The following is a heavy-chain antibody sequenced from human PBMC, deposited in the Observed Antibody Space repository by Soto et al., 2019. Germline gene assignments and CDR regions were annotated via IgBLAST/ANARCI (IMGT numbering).Heavy chain of an antibody. D-gene: IGHD3-10*01. CDR1: GDSISSGDYY. J-gene: IGHJ4*02. CDR2: IYYSGST. CDR3: ARAGNHRVFDY. Sequence: SETLSLTCTVSGDSISSGDYYWSWIRQPPGKGLEWIGYIYYSGSTYYNPSLKSRVTISVDTSKNQFSLKLSSVTAADTAVYYCARAGNHRVFDYWGQGTLVTVSS. V-gene: IGHV4-30-4*01.